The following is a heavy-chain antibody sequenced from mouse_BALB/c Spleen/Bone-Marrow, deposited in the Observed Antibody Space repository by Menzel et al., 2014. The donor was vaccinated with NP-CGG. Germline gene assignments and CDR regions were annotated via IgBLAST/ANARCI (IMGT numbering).Heavy chain of an antibody. Sequence: EVMLVESGGGLVKPGGSLKLSCAASGFTFSDYYVYWVRQTPEKRLKWVATISDGGSYTYYPDSVKGRFTISRDNAKNNLYLQRSSLKSEDTAMYYCARVVTTATLYWYFDVWGAGTTVTVSS. J-gene: IGHJ1*01. CDR1: GFTFSDYY. CDR3: ARVVTTATLYWYFDV. CDR2: ISDGGSYT. V-gene: IGHV5-4*02. D-gene: IGHD1-2*01.